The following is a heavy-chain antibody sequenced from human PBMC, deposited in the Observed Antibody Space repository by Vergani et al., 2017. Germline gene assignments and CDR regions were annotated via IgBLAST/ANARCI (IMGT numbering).Heavy chain of an antibody. CDR1: GYTFTSYY. V-gene: IGHV1-46*01. CDR2: INPSGGST. D-gene: IGHD2-15*01. CDR3: AREGAVVVAATLPRHYYYGMDV. J-gene: IGHJ6*02. Sequence: QVQLVQSGAEVKKPGASVKVSCKASGYTFTSYYMHWVRQAPGQGLEWMGIINPSGGSTSDAQKFQGRVTMTRDTSTSTVYMELSSLRSEDTAVYYCAREGAVVVAATLPRHYYYGMDVWGQGTTVTVSS.